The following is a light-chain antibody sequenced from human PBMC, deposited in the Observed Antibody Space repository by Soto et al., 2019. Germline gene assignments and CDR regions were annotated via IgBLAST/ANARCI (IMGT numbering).Light chain of an antibody. J-gene: IGKJ5*01. V-gene: IGKV3-15*01. CDR2: GAS. Sequence: IVITQSPATLSVSQGERASLSCRASQSVSSNLALYQQKPGQAPRLLIYGASTRATGIPARFSGSGSGTDFSLTIRGLKPEDFAVYYCQQYRMSPNTFGQGTRLEIK. CDR3: QQYRMSPNT. CDR1: QSVSSN.